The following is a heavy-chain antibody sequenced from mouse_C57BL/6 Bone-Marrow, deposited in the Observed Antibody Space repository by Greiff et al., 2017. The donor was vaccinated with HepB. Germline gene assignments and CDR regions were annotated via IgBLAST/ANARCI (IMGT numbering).Heavy chain of an antibody. J-gene: IGHJ2*01. V-gene: IGHV1-59*01. CDR1: GYTFTSYW. CDR2: IDPSDSYT. Sequence: QVQLQQPGAELVRPGTSVKLSCKASGYTFTSYWMHWVKQRPGQGLEWIGVIDPSDSYTNNNQKFKGKATLTVDTSSRTAYMQLSSLTSEDSAVYYCARGHYALYYFDYWGQGTTLTVSS. D-gene: IGHD1-1*02. CDR3: ARGHYALYYFDY.